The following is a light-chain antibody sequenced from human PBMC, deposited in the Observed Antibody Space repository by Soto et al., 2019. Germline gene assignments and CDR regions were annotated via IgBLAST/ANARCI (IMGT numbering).Light chain of an antibody. Sequence: DIQMTQSPSSLSASVGDRVTITCRASQPISTFLNWYQQSTGKAPRLLKYDASTLHSGVPSRFSGSGSGTHFTLTISSLRPEDVATYYCQHSYNTPWTFGQGTKVEIE. CDR2: DAS. CDR1: QPISTF. J-gene: IGKJ1*01. V-gene: IGKV1-39*01. CDR3: QHSYNTPWT.